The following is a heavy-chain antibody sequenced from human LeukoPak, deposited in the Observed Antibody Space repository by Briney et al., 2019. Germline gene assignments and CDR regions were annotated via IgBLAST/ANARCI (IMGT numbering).Heavy chain of an antibody. Sequence: PVGSLRLSCAASGFAFSSQDMGWVRQAPGKGLEWVSAISDSGDRTYYVDSVKGRFTISRDNSKNTLYLQMNSLRADDTAVYYCAKDARRSSGWYFFDHWGQVTLGTVSS. D-gene: IGHD6-19*01. CDR3: AKDARRSSGWYFFDH. CDR2: ISDSGDRT. J-gene: IGHJ4*02. CDR1: GFAFSSQD. V-gene: IGHV3-23*01.